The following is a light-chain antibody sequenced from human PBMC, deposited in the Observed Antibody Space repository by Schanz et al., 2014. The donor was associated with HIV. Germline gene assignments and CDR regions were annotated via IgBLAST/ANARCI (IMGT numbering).Light chain of an antibody. J-gene: IGLJ1*01. CDR3: QSYDSSLSGYV. V-gene: IGLV1-40*01. CDR2: GNS. Sequence: QSVLTQPPSVSAAPGQRVTISCSGSTSNIGNNYVSWYQQFPGAAPKLLIYGNSNRPSGVPDRFSGSKSGTSASLAITGLQAEDEADYYCQSYDSSLSGYVFGTGTKLTVL. CDR1: TSNIGNNY.